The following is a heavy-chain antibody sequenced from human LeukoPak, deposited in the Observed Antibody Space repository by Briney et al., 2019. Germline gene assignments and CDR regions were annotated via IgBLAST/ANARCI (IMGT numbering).Heavy chain of an antibody. CDR1: GGSISSYY. D-gene: IGHD5-24*01. Sequence: SETLSLTCTVSGGSISSYYWSWIRQPPGKGLEWIGYIYYSGSTNYNPSLKSRVTISVDTSKNQFSLKLSSVTAADTAVYYCATESMFRRDGYNLGSSDAFDIWGQGTMVTVSS. V-gene: IGHV4-59*01. J-gene: IGHJ3*02. CDR3: ATESMFRRDGYNLGSSDAFDI. CDR2: IYYSGST.